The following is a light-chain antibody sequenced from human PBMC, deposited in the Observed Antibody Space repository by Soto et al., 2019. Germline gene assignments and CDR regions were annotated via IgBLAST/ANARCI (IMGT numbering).Light chain of an antibody. Sequence: EFVLTQSPATLSLSPGERATLSCRASQSVSSYLAWYQKIPGQPPGLLIYDSSNRATGIPARFSGSGSGTDFTLTISRLEPEDVGVYYCHHRSNWPTFGGGTKVEIK. CDR2: DSS. CDR3: HHRSNWPT. CDR1: QSVSSY. V-gene: IGKV3-11*01. J-gene: IGKJ4*01.